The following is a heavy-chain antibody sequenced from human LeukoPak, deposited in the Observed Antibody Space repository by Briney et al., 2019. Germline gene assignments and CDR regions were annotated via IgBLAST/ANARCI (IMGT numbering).Heavy chain of an antibody. CDR1: GFTFSSYW. V-gene: IGHV3-7*01. Sequence: GGSLRLSCAASGFTFSSYWMSWVRQAPGKGLEWVANIKQDGSEKYYVDSVKGRFTISRDNAKNSLYLQMNSLRAEGTAVYYCARSGYDFWSGYPLSYYYYMDVWGKGTTVTVSS. CDR2: IKQDGSEK. D-gene: IGHD3-3*01. CDR3: ARSGYDFWSGYPLSYYYYMDV. J-gene: IGHJ6*03.